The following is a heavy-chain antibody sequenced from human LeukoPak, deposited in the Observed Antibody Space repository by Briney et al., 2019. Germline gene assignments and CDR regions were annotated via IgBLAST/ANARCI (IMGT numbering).Heavy chain of an antibody. J-gene: IGHJ4*02. CDR2: ISSSDGTGT. Sequence: GGSLRLSCAASGFTFSSYAMSWVRQAPGKGLEWVSGISSSDGTGTYYADSVKGQFTISGDNSKNTLYLQMNGLRAEDTAIYYCSNIPRYLTPYWGQGTLVTVSS. CDR1: GFTFSSYA. D-gene: IGHD2-2*01. CDR3: SNIPRYLTPY. V-gene: IGHV3-23*01.